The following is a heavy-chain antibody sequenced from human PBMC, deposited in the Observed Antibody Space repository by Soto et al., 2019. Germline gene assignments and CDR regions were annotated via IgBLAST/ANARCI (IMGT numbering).Heavy chain of an antibody. CDR1: GGSMSSSSYY. V-gene: IGHV4-39*01. CDR3: ATQGADILTGRQYDN. J-gene: IGHJ4*02. Sequence: SETLSLTCTVSGGSMSSSSYYWGWIRQPPGKGLEWIGSIYYSGSTHYNPSLKSRVTISVDTSKNQFSLKLSSVTAADTAVYYCATQGADILTGRQYDNWGQGILVTVSS. CDR2: IYYSGST. D-gene: IGHD3-9*01.